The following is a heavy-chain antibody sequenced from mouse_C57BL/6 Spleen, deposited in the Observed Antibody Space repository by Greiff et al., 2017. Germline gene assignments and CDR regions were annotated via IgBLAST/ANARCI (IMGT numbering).Heavy chain of an antibody. J-gene: IGHJ2*01. CDR3: ARRVLHGPFDY. CDR1: GYTFTSYG. CDR2: IYPRSGNT. D-gene: IGHD2-14*01. V-gene: IGHV1-81*01. Sequence: QVQLQQSGAELARPGASVKLSCKASGYTFTSYGISWVKQRTGQGLEWIGEIYPRSGNTYYNEKFKGKATLTADKSSSTAYMQLSSLTSEDSAVYFCARRVLHGPFDYWGQGTTLTVSS.